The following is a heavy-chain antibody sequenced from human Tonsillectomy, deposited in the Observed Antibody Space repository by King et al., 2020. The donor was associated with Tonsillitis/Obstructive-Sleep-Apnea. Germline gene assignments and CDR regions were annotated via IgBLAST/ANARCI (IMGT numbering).Heavy chain of an antibody. CDR3: ASPGDYDYIWGSDRHDAFDI. CDR1: GYSFTSYW. J-gene: IGHJ3*02. CDR2: IDPSDSYT. Sequence: VQLVESGAEVKKPGESLRISCKGSGYSFTSYWISWVRQMPGKGLEWMGRIDPSDSYTNYSPSFQGHVTISADKSIRTAYLQWSSLKASDTAMYYCASPGDYDYIWGSDRHDAFDIWGQGTMVTVSS. D-gene: IGHD3-16*02. V-gene: IGHV5-10-1*01.